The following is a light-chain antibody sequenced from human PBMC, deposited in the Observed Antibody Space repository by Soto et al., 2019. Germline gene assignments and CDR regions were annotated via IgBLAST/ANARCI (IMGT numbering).Light chain of an antibody. V-gene: IGKV3-20*01. CDR2: DIS. CDR3: PQSRTSQCP. J-gene: IGKJ2*01. Sequence: EVVLTQSPGTLSLSPGERATLSCRASQIVSRSYLAWYQHQPGQAPSLLIYDISTRPTGIPARFNGSGSGTDFTLTISRLEPEDFAIYSCPQSRTSQCPFGQGTKVEIK. CDR1: QIVSRSY.